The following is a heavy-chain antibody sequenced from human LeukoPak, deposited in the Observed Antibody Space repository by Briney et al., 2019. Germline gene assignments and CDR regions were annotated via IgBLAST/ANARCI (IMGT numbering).Heavy chain of an antibody. V-gene: IGHV1-69*04. J-gene: IGHJ4*02. CDR2: IIPILGIA. Sequence: ASVRVSCKASGGTFSSYAISWVRQAPGQGLEWMGRIIPILGIANYAQKFQGRVTITADKSTSTAYMELSSLRSEDTAVYYCARALDGDYVFFFDYWGQGTLVTVSS. CDR3: ARALDGDYVFFFDY. CDR1: GGTFSSYA. D-gene: IGHD4-17*01.